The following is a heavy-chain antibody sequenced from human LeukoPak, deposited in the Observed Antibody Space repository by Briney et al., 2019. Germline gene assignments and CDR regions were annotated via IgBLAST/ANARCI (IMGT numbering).Heavy chain of an antibody. D-gene: IGHD5-18*01. V-gene: IGHV1-2*02. J-gene: IGHJ4*02. CDR3: ARDEGYSYDLSGPVD. CDR1: GYTFTGYY. Sequence: ASVKVSCKASGYTFTGYYMHWVRQAPGQGLEWMGWINPNSGGTNYAQKFQGRVTMTRDTSISTAYMELSRLRSDDTAVYYCARDEGYSYDLSGPVDWGQGTLVTVSS. CDR2: INPNSGGT.